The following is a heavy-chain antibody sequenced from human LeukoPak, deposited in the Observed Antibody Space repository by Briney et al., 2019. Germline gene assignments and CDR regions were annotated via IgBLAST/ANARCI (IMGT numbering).Heavy chain of an antibody. CDR1: GGSISSYY. CDR3: ARQGNNWGRWYFDL. J-gene: IGHJ2*01. Sequence: PSETLSLTCTVSGGSISSYYWSWIRQPPGKGLEWIGYIYYSGTTNYNPSLKSRVTISVDTSKNQFSLKLSSVTAADTAVYYCARQGNNWGRWYFDLWGRGTLVTVSS. D-gene: IGHD7-27*01. CDR2: IYYSGTT. V-gene: IGHV4-59*08.